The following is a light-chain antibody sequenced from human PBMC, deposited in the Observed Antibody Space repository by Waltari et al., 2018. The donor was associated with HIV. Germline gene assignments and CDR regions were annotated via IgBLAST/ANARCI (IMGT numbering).Light chain of an antibody. CDR1: SSDVGGYNY. Sequence: QSALPQPPSASGSPGQSVTISCTGTSSDVGGYNYVSLYQQYPGKAPKLIIYEATKRPSGVPDRFSGSKSGNTASLTVSGLQAEDEADYYCTSYAGRDNFVVFGGGTRLTVL. CDR3: TSYAGRDNFVV. V-gene: IGLV2-8*01. CDR2: EAT. J-gene: IGLJ2*01.